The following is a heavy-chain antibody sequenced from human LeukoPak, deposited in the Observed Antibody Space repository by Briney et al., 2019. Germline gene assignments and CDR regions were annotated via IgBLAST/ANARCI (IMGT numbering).Heavy chain of an antibody. V-gene: IGHV1-24*01. J-gene: IGHJ4*02. CDR3: ATVGYSGYGEELDY. CDR1: GYTLTELS. CDR2: FDPEDGET. Sequence: ASVKVSCKVSGYTLTELSMHWVRQAPGKGLEWMGGFDPEDGETIYAQKFQGRVTMTEDTSTDTAYMELSSLRSEDTAVYYCATVGYSGYGEELDYWGQGTLVTVPS. D-gene: IGHD5-12*01.